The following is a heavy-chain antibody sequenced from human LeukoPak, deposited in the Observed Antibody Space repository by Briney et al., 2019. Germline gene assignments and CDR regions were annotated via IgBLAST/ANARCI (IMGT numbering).Heavy chain of an antibody. CDR3: ARGTVTMVDY. CDR1: GFTVSSNY. D-gene: IGHD3-10*01. CDR2: IYSGGST. V-gene: IGHV3-66*01. Sequence: GGSLRLSCAASGFTVSSNYMSWVRQAPGRGLEWVSVIYSGGSTYYADSVKGRFTISRDNPKNTLFLQMNSLRAGDTAVYYCARGTVTMVDYWGQGTLVTVSS. J-gene: IGHJ4*02.